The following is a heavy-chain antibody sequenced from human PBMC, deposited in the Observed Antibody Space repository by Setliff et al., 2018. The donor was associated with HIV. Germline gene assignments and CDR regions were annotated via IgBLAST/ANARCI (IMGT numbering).Heavy chain of an antibody. CDR1: AVSISSGGYY. CDR3: ARGDGDSIFDF. J-gene: IGHJ4*02. V-gene: IGHV4-31*03. Sequence: KPSETLSLTCNVSAVSISSGGYYWSWFRQHPGKGLEWIGYISYSGSTYYNPSLKSRITVSVDTSKNQFSLQLKSVTAADTAVYYCARGDGDSIFDFWGQGTLVTVSS. D-gene: IGHD4-17*01. CDR2: ISYSGST.